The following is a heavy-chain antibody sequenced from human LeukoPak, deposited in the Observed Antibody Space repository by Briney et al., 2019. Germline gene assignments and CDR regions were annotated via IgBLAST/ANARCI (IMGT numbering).Heavy chain of an antibody. CDR1: GGTFSSYA. V-gene: IGHV1-69*13. CDR3: ARGPREEYGEYFQH. Sequence: SVKVSCKASGGTFSSYAISWVRQAPGQGLERMGGIIPIFGTANYAQKFQGRVTITADESTSTAYMELSSLRSEDTAVYYCARGPREEYGEYFQHWGQGTLVTVSS. D-gene: IGHD2-2*01. J-gene: IGHJ1*01. CDR2: IIPIFGTA.